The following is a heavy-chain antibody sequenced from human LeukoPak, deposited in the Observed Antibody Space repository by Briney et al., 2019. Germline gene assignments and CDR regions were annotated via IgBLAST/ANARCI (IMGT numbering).Heavy chain of an antibody. V-gene: IGHV1-2*02. D-gene: IGHD4/OR15-4a*01. J-gene: IGHJ3*02. Sequence: ASVKVSCKASGYTFTGYYMHWVRQAPGQGLEWMGWINPNSGGTNYAQKFQGRVTMTRDTSISTAYMELSRLRSDDTAVYYCARHNYGATLPPGAFDIWGQGTMVTVSS. CDR3: ARHNYGATLPPGAFDI. CDR2: INPNSGGT. CDR1: GYTFTGYY.